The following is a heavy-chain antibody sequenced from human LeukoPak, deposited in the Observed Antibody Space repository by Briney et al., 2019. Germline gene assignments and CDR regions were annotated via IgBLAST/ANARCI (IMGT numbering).Heavy chain of an antibody. V-gene: IGHV3-74*01. Sequence: PGGSLRLSCAASGFTFSSYWMHWVRQAPGKGLVWVSRINTDGSSTSYADSVKGRFTISRDNAKNTLYLQMNSLRAEDTAVYYCARERMEYSSGWYDAFDFWGQGTMVTVSS. CDR2: INTDGSST. J-gene: IGHJ3*01. CDR3: ARERMEYSSGWYDAFDF. CDR1: GFTFSSYW. D-gene: IGHD6-19*01.